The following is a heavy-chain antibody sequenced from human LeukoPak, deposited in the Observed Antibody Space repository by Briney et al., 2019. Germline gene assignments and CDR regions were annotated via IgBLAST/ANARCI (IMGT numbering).Heavy chain of an antibody. V-gene: IGHV3-7*01. CDR2: INQDGSEK. J-gene: IGHJ4*02. D-gene: IGHD2-2*01. CDR1: GFTSSSYW. CDR3: ARGPVGYCSSTSCWRGAVATFGDY. Sequence: GGSLRLSCAASGFTSSSYWMSWVRQAPGNGLEWMAKINQDGSEKYYVDSVKGRFNISRDNAKNSLYLQMNSLRAEDTAVYYCARGPVGYCSSTSCWRGAVATFGDYWGQGTLVTVSS.